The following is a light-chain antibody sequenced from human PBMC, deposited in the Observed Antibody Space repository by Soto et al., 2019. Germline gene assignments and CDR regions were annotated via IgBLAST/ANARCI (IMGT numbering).Light chain of an antibody. V-gene: IGKV3-20*01. CDR2: GAS. CDR3: QQYDNLVT. CDR1: QSVSSSY. Sequence: EIVLTQSPGTLSLSPGEGATLSCRASQSVSSSYLAWYQQKPGQAPRLLIYGASSRATGIPDRFSGSGSGTDFTLTISRLDPEDFAVYYCQQYDNLVTFGGGSRVEIK. J-gene: IGKJ4*01.